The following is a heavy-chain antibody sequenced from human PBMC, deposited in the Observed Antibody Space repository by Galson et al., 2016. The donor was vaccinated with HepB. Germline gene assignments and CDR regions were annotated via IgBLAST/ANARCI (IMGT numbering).Heavy chain of an antibody. Sequence: SLRLSCAGFGFTFSRSGLNWVRQAPGKGLEWVSGISATGGQTDYQDSVKGRFTISRDNSKNTLYLQVNSVRPDDTAVYFCAKDEKSLWPPESFDIWGQGTMVAVSS. V-gene: IGHV3-23*01. CDR2: ISATGGQT. CDR3: AKDEKSLWPPESFDI. CDR1: GFTFSRSG. D-gene: IGHD2-21*01. J-gene: IGHJ3*02.